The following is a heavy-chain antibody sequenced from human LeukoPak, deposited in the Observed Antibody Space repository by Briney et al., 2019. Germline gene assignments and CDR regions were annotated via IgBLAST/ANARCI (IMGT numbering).Heavy chain of an antibody. CDR2: IKQDGSEK. J-gene: IGHJ4*02. CDR1: GFTFSSYW. V-gene: IGHV3-7*01. D-gene: IGHD2-2*01. CDR3: ARDRIVVVPAALTYYFDY. Sequence: GGSLRLSCAASGFTFSSYWMSWVRQAPGKGLEWVANIKQDGSEKYYVDSVKGRFTISRGNAKNSLYLQMNSLRAEDTAVYYCARDRIVVVPAALTYYFDYWGQGTLVTVSS.